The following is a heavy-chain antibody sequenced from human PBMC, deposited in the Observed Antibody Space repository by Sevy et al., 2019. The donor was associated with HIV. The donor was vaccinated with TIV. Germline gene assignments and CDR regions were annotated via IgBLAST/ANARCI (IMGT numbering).Heavy chain of an antibody. D-gene: IGHD3-10*01. CDR3: ARDLMGYIGSGSDYYYYGMDV. CDR2: IKEDGSEK. V-gene: IGHV3-7*03. CDR1: GFAFNSYW. J-gene: IGHJ6*02. Sequence: GGCLRLSCAASGFAFNSYWMSWVRQAPGMGLQWMGTIKEDGSEKYYVDSMKGRFTISRDNAKNSLYLQMNSLRAEDTAVYYCARDLMGYIGSGSDYYYYGMDVWGQGTTVTVSS.